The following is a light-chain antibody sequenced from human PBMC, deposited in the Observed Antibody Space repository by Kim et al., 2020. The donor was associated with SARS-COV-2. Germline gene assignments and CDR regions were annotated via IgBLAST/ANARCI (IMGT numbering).Light chain of an antibody. V-gene: IGKV3-15*01. J-gene: IGKJ5*01. CDR1: QSLDSN. CDR2: GAS. Sequence: VVMTQSPATLSVSPGERATLSCRVSQSLDSNLAWYQLRPGQAPRLLIYGASTRATGVPARFSGSGSGSEFTLTISSLQSEDIAVYYCQQYNNWPPITFGQGTRLEIK. CDR3: QQYNNWPPIT.